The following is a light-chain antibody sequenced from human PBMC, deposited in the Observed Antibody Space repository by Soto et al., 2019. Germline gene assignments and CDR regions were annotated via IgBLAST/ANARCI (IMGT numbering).Light chain of an antibody. V-gene: IGKV3-20*01. Sequence: EIVLAQSPDTLSLSPGERASLSCRASQSVSSNSLAWYQQKAGQAPRLLVYGASSRATGIPDRFSGSGSETDFTLTISRLEPEDFAVYFCQQYGSSRRTFGGGTRWRSN. J-gene: IGKJ4*01. CDR2: GAS. CDR3: QQYGSSRRT. CDR1: QSVSSNS.